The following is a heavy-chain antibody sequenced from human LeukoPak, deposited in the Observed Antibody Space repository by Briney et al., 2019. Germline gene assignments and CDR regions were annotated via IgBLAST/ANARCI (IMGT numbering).Heavy chain of an antibody. D-gene: IGHD6-19*01. CDR2: ISYHGNDQ. V-gene: IGHV3-30*02. J-gene: IGHJ4*02. Sequence: GGSLRLSCAASGFTFSNFGLHWVRQPPGKGLEWVAFISYHGNDQYYTDSVKGRFTISRDNSKNTLYLQMNSLRGDDTAVYYCARGISTGWSLEYWGQGTLVTVSS. CDR3: ARGISTGWSLEY. CDR1: GFTFSNFG.